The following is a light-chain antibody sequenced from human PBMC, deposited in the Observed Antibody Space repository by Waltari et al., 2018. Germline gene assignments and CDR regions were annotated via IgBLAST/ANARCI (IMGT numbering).Light chain of an antibody. J-gene: IGKJ5*01. CDR1: QSVSSRY. V-gene: IGKV3-20*01. CDR3: QQYGSSPL. CDR2: DTS. Sequence: EVVLTQSPGTLSLSPGERATLSCRASQSVSSRYLAWYQHKPGQAPRLLIYDTSNRPTGITDRFSGSGSGTNFTLTISRLDPEDFAVYYCQQYGSSPLFGQGTRLEIK.